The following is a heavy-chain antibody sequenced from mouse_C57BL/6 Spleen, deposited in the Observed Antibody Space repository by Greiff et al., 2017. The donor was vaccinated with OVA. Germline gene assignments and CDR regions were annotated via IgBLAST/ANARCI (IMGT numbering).Heavy chain of an antibody. Sequence: VQLQQSGPELVKPGASVKISCKASGYTFTDYYMNWVKQSHGKSLEWIGDINPNNGGTSYNQKFKGKATLTVDKSSSTAYMELRSLTSEDSAVYYCAREYYDYDEGEFAYWGQGTLVTVSA. V-gene: IGHV1-26*01. J-gene: IGHJ3*01. CDR3: AREYYDYDEGEFAY. CDR1: GYTFTDYY. D-gene: IGHD2-4*01. CDR2: INPNNGGT.